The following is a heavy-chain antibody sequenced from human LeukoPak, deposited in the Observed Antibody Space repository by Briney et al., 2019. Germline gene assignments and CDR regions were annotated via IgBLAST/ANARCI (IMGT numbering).Heavy chain of an antibody. CDR2: IYTSGST. CDR3: ARAKYSSSWYGPNWFDP. CDR1: GGSISSYY. D-gene: IGHD6-13*01. Sequence: TSETLSLTCTVSGGSISSYYWSWIRQPAGKGLEWIGRIYTSGSTNYNPSLKSRVTMSVDTSKNQFSVKLSSVTAADTAVYYCARAKYSSSWYGPNWFDPWSQGSLVTVSS. V-gene: IGHV4-4*07. J-gene: IGHJ5*02.